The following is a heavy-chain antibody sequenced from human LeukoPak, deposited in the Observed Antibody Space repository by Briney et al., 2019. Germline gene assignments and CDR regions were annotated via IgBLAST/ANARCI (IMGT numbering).Heavy chain of an antibody. CDR2: IWYDGSNQ. CDR1: GFTFSSYG. D-gene: IGHD3-22*01. J-gene: IGHJ6*02. CDR3: ARGYYYDSSGYPLDYYYYGMDV. V-gene: IGHV3-33*01. Sequence: GGSLRLSCAASGFTFSSYGMHWVRQAPGKGLEWVAVIWYDGSNQFYADSVKGRFTISRDNSKNTLYLQMNSLRAEDTAVYYCARGYYYDSSGYPLDYYYYGMDVWGQGTTVTVSS.